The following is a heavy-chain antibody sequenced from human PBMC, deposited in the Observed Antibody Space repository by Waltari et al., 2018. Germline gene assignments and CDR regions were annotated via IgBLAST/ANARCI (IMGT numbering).Heavy chain of an antibody. CDR1: GGSISSYY. CDR3: ARGLHYDFWSGYYSRKTPLFDY. J-gene: IGHJ4*02. D-gene: IGHD3-3*01. Sequence: QVQLQESGPGLVKPSETLSLTCTVSGGSISSYYWSWIRQPPGKGLEWIGYIYYSGSTNYNPSLKSRVTISVDTYKNQFSLKLSSVTAADTAVYYCARGLHYDFWSGYYSRKTPLFDYWGQGTLVTVSS. V-gene: IGHV4-59*01. CDR2: IYYSGST.